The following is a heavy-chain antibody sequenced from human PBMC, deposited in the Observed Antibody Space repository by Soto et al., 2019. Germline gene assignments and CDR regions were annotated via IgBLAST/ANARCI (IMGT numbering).Heavy chain of an antibody. CDR2: INAGNGNT. J-gene: IGHJ5*02. CDR1: GYTFTSYA. D-gene: IGHD4-4*01. Sequence: QVQLVQSGAEVKKPGASVKVSCKASGYTFTSYALHWVRQAPGQRLEWMGWINAGNGNTKYSQKFQCRVTITRDTSARTAYMELSILRSEDKAVYYCARDALPLRAPPLYSNYVPCTDNWFDPWGQGTLVTVSS. V-gene: IGHV1-3*01. CDR3: ARDALPLRAPPLYSNYVPCTDNWFDP.